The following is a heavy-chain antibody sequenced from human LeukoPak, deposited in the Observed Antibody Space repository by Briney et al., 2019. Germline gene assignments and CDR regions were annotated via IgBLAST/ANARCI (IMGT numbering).Heavy chain of an antibody. D-gene: IGHD3-22*01. CDR3: ARDRGYYDSSGILDY. J-gene: IGHJ4*02. Sequence: ASVKVSCKASGYTFTGYYMHWVRQAPGQGLEWMGWMNPNSGNTGYAQKFQGRVTMTTDTSTSTAYMELRSLRSDDTAVYYCARDRGYYDSSGILDYWGQGTLVTVSS. CDR1: GYTFTGYY. CDR2: MNPNSGNT. V-gene: IGHV1-2*02.